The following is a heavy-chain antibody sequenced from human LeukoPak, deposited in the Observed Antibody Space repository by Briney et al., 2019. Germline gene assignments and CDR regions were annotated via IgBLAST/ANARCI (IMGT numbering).Heavy chain of an antibody. J-gene: IGHJ4*02. V-gene: IGHV1-18*01. CDR3: ARDLWGKVVIEAYYFDY. CDR1: GYTFTSYG. CDR2: ISAYNGNT. Sequence: ASVKVSCKASGYTFTSYGISWVQQAPGQGLEWMGWISAYNGNTNYAQKLQGRVTMTTDTSTSTAYMELRSLTSDDTAVYYCARDLWGKVVIEAYYFDYWGQGTLVTVSS. D-gene: IGHD3-22*01.